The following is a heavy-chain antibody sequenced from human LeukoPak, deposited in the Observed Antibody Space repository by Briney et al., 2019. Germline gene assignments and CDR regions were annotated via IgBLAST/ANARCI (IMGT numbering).Heavy chain of an antibody. D-gene: IGHD6-13*01. J-gene: IGHJ3*02. CDR2: TSSSSSTI. Sequence: PGGSLRLSCAASGFTFSSYSMNWVRQAPGKGLEWVSYTSSSSSTIYYADSVKGRFTISRDNAKNSLYLQMNSLRAEDTAVYYCARERAGTSEFAGAFDIWGQGTMVTVSS. CDR1: GFTFSSYS. CDR3: ARERAGTSEFAGAFDI. V-gene: IGHV3-48*04.